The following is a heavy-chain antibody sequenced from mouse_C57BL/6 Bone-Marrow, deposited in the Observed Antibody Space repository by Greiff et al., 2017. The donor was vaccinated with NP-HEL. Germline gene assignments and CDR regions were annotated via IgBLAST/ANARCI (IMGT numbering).Heavy chain of an antibody. Sequence: VQLQQSGAELVKPGASVKISCKASGYAFSSYWMDWVKQRPGKGLEWIGQIYPGDGDTNYNGKFKGKATLTADKSSSTAYMQLSSLTSEDSAVYFCARYYGSSYYFDYWGQGTTLTVSS. D-gene: IGHD1-1*01. CDR2: IYPGDGDT. V-gene: IGHV1-80*01. J-gene: IGHJ2*01. CDR3: ARYYGSSYYFDY. CDR1: GYAFSSYW.